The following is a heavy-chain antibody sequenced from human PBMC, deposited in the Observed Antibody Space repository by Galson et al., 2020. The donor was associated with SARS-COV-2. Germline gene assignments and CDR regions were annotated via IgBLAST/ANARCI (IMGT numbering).Heavy chain of an antibody. Sequence: KMSGPTLVKPTETLTLTCTVSGFSLSNARMGVSWIRQPPGKALEWLAHIFSNDEKSYSTSLKSRLTISKDTSKSQVVLTMTNMDPVDTATYYCARHPTQEYSYGYYDYWGQGTLVTVSS. J-gene: IGHJ4*02. V-gene: IGHV2-26*01. CDR3: ARHPTQEYSYGYYDY. CDR1: GFSLSNARMG. CDR2: IFSNDEK. D-gene: IGHD5-18*01.